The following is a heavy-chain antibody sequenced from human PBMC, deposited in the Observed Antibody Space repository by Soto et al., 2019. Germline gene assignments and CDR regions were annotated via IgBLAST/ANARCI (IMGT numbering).Heavy chain of an antibody. Sequence: GASVKVSCKASGYSFTDYHIHWVRQAPGQGLEWLGRINPKSGGTSTAQKFQGWVTMTTDTSISTASMELTRLTSDDTAIYYCARGNSTDCSNGVCSFFYNHDMDVWGQGTTVTVSS. CDR2: INPKSGGT. V-gene: IGHV1-2*04. CDR1: GYSFTDYH. J-gene: IGHJ6*02. CDR3: ARGNSTDCSNGVCSFFYNHDMDV. D-gene: IGHD2-8*01.